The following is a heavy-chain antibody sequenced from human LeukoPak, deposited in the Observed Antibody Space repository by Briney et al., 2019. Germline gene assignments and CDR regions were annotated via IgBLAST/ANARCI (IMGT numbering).Heavy chain of an antibody. Sequence: PSETLSLTCTVSGYSISSGYYWGWIRQPPGKGLEWIGSIYHSGSTYYNPSLKSRVTISVDTSKNQFSLKLSSVTAADTAVYYCARFRQQLGYFDYWGQGTLVTVSS. D-gene: IGHD6-13*01. V-gene: IGHV4-38-2*02. J-gene: IGHJ4*02. CDR2: IYHSGST. CDR1: GYSISSGYY. CDR3: ARFRQQLGYFDY.